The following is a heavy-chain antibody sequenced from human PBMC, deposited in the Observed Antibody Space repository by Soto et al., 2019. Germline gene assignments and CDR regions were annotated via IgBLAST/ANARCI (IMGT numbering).Heavy chain of an antibody. CDR3: ARRDSSGYLFDY. D-gene: IGHD3-22*01. Sequence: PGESLKISCKGSGYSFTSYWIGWVRQTPGKGLEWMGIIYPGDSDTTYNPSFQGQVTVSAGKSINTAYLQWSSLEASDTAMYYCARRDSSGYLFDYWGQGTLVTVSS. V-gene: IGHV5-51*01. J-gene: IGHJ4*02. CDR1: GYSFTSYW. CDR2: IYPGDSDT.